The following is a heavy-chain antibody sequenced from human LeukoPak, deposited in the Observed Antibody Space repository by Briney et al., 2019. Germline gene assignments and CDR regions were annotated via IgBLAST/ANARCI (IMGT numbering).Heavy chain of an antibody. V-gene: IGHV2-5*01. CDR1: GFSLSTSGVG. Sequence: SGPTLVKPSQTLTLTCTFSGFSLSTSGVGVGWIRQPPGKALEWLALIYWNDDKRYSPSLKSRLTITKDTSKNQVVLTMTNMDPVDTATYYCAHTQQLAPYNWFDPWGQGTLVTVSS. J-gene: IGHJ5*02. CDR3: AHTQQLAPYNWFDP. CDR2: IYWNDDK. D-gene: IGHD6-13*01.